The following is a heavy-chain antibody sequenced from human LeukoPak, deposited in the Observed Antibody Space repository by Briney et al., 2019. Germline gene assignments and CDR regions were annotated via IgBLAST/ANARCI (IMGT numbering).Heavy chain of an antibody. CDR1: GGSISSSSYY. CDR2: IYYSGST. CDR3: ARVHPYYDFWSGYQRSYFDY. Sequence: SETLSLTCNVSGGSISSSSYYWGWIRQPPGKGLEWIGSIYYSGSTYYNPSLKSRVTISVDTSKNQFSLKLSSVTAADTAVYYCARVHPYYDFWSGYQRSYFDYWGQGTLVTVSS. J-gene: IGHJ4*02. V-gene: IGHV4-39*01. D-gene: IGHD3-3*01.